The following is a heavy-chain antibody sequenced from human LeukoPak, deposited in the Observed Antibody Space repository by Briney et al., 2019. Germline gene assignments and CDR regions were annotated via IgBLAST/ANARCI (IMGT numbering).Heavy chain of an antibody. CDR2: INPNSGGT. Sequence: ASVKVSCKASGYTFTGYYMHWVRQAPGQGLEWMGWINPNSGGTNYAQKFQGWVTMTRDTSISTAYMELSRLRSDDTAVYYCARDHGGYYGSGSYSFVWDYWGQGTLATVSS. CDR3: ARDHGGYYGSGSYSFVWDY. J-gene: IGHJ4*02. CDR1: GYTFTGYY. D-gene: IGHD3-10*01. V-gene: IGHV1-2*04.